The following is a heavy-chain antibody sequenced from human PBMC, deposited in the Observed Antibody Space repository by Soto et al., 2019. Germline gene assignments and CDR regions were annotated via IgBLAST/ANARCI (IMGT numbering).Heavy chain of an antibody. Sequence: SVKVSCKASGYTFTSSAMQWVRQARGQRLEWIGWIVVGSGNTNYAQKFQERVTITRDMSTSTAYMELSSLRSEDTAVYYCAAVGNTATAEIYYYHGMDVWGQGTTVT. J-gene: IGHJ6*02. CDR3: AAVGNTATAEIYYYHGMDV. CDR1: GYTFTSSA. D-gene: IGHD5-18*01. CDR2: IVVGSGNT. V-gene: IGHV1-58*02.